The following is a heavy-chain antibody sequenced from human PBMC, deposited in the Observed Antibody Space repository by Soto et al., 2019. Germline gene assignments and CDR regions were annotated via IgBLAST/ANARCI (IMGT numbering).Heavy chain of an antibody. J-gene: IGHJ6*02. CDR1: GGSVSSGSYY. Sequence: SETLSLTCTVSGGSVSSGSYYWSWIRQPPGKGLEWIGYIYYSGSTNYNPSLKSRVTISVDTSKNQFSLKLSSVTAADTAVYYCARDALYCSGGSCHPDYYYYGMDVWGQGTTVTVSS. V-gene: IGHV4-61*01. D-gene: IGHD2-15*01. CDR2: IYYSGST. CDR3: ARDALYCSGGSCHPDYYYYGMDV.